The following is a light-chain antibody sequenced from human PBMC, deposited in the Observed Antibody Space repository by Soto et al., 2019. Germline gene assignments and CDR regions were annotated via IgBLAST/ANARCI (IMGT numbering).Light chain of an antibody. CDR2: KAS. Sequence: DIQMTQSPSTLSASVGDRVTITCRASQSINSWLAWYQQKPGRAPKLLIYKASSVDSGVPSRFSGSGSGTEFPLTISSLQPDDFANYYCQQYTSYSTFGQGTKVEIK. J-gene: IGKJ1*01. CDR3: QQYTSYST. V-gene: IGKV1-5*03. CDR1: QSINSW.